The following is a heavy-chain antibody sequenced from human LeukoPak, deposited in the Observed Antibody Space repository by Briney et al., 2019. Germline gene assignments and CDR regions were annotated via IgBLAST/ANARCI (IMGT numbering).Heavy chain of an antibody. V-gene: IGHV4-30-4*01. CDR3: ASVGAPLFPPEYFQH. CDR2: IYYSGST. J-gene: IGHJ1*01. Sequence: PSQTLSLTCTVSGGSISSGDYYWSWIRHPPGKGLEWVGYIYYSGSTYYNPSLKSRVTISVDTSKNQFSLKLSSVTAADTAVYYCASVGAPLFPPEYFQHWGQGTLVTVSS. D-gene: IGHD2-21*01. CDR1: GGSISSGDYY.